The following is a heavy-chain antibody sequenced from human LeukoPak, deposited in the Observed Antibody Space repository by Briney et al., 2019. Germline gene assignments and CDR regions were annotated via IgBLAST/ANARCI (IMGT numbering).Heavy chain of an antibody. CDR1: GGSFSGYY. CDR2: IYHSGST. Sequence: SETLALTCAVYGGSFSGYYWSWIRQPPGKGLEWIGYIYHSGSTHYNPSLKSRVTISVDRSKNQFSLKLSSVTAADTAVYYCAGYSGYDKGNYYYYYGMDVWGQGTTVTVSS. V-gene: IGHV4-34*01. D-gene: IGHD5-12*01. CDR3: AGYSGYDKGNYYYYYGMDV. J-gene: IGHJ6*02.